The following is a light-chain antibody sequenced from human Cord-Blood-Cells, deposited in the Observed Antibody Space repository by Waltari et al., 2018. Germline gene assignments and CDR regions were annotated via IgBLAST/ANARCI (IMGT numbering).Light chain of an antibody. CDR1: QSISSY. CDR3: QQSYSTPYT. V-gene: IGKV1-39*01. CDR2: AAS. J-gene: IGKJ2*01. Sequence: IKMTQSPSSLSASVGDRVTITCRASQSISSYLNWYQQKPGKAPKLLIYAASSVQSGVPSRFSGSGSGTDFTLTISSLQPEDFATYYCQQSYSTPYTFGQGTKLEIK.